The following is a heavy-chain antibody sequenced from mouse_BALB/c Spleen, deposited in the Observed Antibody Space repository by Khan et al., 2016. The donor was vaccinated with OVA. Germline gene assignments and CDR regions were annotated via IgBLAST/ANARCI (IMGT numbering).Heavy chain of an antibody. V-gene: IGHV5-6-5*01. CDR1: GFTFSIYA. CDR2: ISSGGST. Sequence: EVELVESGGGLVKPGGSLKLSCAASGFTFSIYAMSWVRPTPEQRLEWVASISSGGSTYYPDSVKGRFTISRDNARNILYLQMSSLRSEDTAMYYCARGYGNFVNPHYAMDYWGQGTSVTVSS. D-gene: IGHD2-1*01. J-gene: IGHJ4*01. CDR3: ARGYGNFVNPHYAMDY.